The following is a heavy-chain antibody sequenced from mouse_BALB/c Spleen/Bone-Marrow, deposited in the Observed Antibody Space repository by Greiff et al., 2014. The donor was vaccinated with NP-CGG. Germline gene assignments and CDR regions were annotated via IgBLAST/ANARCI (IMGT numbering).Heavy chain of an antibody. CDR3: ARSHFYGNYFDY. Sequence: EVQGVESGGGLVQPGGSRKLSCAASGLTFSNFGMHWFRQSPEKGLEWVAFVSTGSTIIYYADTVKGRFTISRDNPENTLFLQMTSLRSEDTAIYYCARSHFYGNYFDYWGQGTTLTVSS. CDR1: GLTFSNFG. CDR2: VSTGSTII. J-gene: IGHJ2*01. V-gene: IGHV5-17*02. D-gene: IGHD2-1*01.